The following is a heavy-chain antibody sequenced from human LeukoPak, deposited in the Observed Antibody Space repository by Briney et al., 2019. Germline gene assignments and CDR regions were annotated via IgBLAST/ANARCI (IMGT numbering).Heavy chain of an antibody. CDR1: GFTFTSYA. J-gene: IGHJ4*02. D-gene: IGHD4-23*01. CDR2: ISGDGGST. Sequence: PGRSLRLTCAASGFTFTSYAMNWVRQAPGKELEWVSFISGDGGSTYYAESVKGRFTISRDNSKSTVYLQMNSLRADDTAVYYCAKDRGGSYGGFDYWGQGTLLTVSS. CDR3: AKDRGGSYGGFDY. V-gene: IGHV3-23*01.